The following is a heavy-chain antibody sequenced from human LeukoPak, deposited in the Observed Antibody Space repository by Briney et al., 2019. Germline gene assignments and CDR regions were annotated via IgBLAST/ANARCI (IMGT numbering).Heavy chain of an antibody. Sequence: ASVKVSCKASGYTFTGYYMHWVRQAPGQGLEWMGWINPNSGGTNYAQKFQGRVTMTRDTSISTAYMELSRLRSDDTAVYYCAREGSIAARRYNWFDPWGQGTLVTVSS. CDR2: INPNSGGT. V-gene: IGHV1-2*02. D-gene: IGHD6-6*01. J-gene: IGHJ5*02. CDR1: GYTFTGYY. CDR3: AREGSIAARRYNWFDP.